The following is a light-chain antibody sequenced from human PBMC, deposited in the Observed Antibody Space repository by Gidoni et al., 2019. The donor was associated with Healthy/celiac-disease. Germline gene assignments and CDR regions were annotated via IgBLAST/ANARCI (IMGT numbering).Light chain of an antibody. Sequence: DIQMTQSPSSLSASVGDRVTITCRASQSISSYLNWYQQKPGKAPKLLIYAASSLQCGVPSRFSGSASGTDFTLTISSLQPVDFATYYCPPSYSTLPYTFGQGTKLEIK. CDR2: AAS. V-gene: IGKV1-39*01. CDR3: PPSYSTLPYT. CDR1: QSISSY. J-gene: IGKJ2*01.